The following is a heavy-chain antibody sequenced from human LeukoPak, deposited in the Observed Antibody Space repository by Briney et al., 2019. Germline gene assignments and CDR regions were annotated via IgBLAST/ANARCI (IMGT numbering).Heavy chain of an antibody. CDR3: ARVGSSSWYDY. D-gene: IGHD6-13*01. J-gene: IGHJ4*02. Sequence: SVKVSCKASGGTFSSYAISWVRQAPGQGLEWMGRIIPILGIANYAQKFQGRVMITADKSTSTAYMELSSLRSEDTAVYYCARVGSSSWYDYWGQGTLVTVSS. CDR1: GGTFSSYA. CDR2: IIPILGIA. V-gene: IGHV1-69*04.